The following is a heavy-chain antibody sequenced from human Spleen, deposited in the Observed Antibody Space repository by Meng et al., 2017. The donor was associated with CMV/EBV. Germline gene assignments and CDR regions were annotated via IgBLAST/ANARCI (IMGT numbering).Heavy chain of an antibody. J-gene: IGHJ1*01. Sequence: GGSLRLSCAASGANFNIYSMNWVRQAPGKGLEWVSAISGSGGSTYYADSVKGRFTISRDNSKNTLYLQMNSLRAEDTAVYYCAKDEDPRGKHWGQGTLVTVSS. CDR1: GANFNIYS. CDR2: ISGSGGST. D-gene: IGHD3-10*01. V-gene: IGHV3-23*01. CDR3: AKDEDPRGKH.